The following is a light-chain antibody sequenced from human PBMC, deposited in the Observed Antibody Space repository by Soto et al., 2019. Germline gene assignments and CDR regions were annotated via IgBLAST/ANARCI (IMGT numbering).Light chain of an antibody. CDR3: QQRSNWLPIT. CDR2: DAS. J-gene: IGKJ5*01. V-gene: IGKV3-11*01. CDR1: QSVSSY. Sequence: EIVLTQSPATLYLSPGERATLSCRASQSVSSYLAWYQQKPGQAPRLLIYDASNRATGNSARFSGSGSGTEFTHTIISLETEDFAVYYCQQRSNWLPITFGRETRLELK.